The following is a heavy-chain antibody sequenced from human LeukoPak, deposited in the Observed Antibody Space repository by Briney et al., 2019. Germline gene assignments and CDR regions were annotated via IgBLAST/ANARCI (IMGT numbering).Heavy chain of an antibody. D-gene: IGHD2-15*01. V-gene: IGHV3-21*01. J-gene: IGHJ4*02. Sequence: GGSLTLSCAASGFTSSSFSMKWVRQAPGKGLEWVSSISGSSDGYYADSVKGRFTISRDNAKNSLYLQMNSLRVEDTAVYYYARELVVKQDLDYWGQGTLVTVSS. CDR3: ARELVVKQDLDY. CDR2: ISGSSDG. CDR1: GFTSSSFS.